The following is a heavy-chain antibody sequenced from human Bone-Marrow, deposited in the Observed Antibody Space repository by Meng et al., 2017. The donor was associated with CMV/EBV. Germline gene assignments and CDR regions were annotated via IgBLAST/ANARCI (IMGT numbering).Heavy chain of an antibody. Sequence: YTFTSYAMHWVRQAPGQRLEWMGWINAGNGNTKYSQKFQGRVTITRDTSASTAYMELSSLRSEDTAVYYCAREGYYDYVWGSYRDFDYWGQGTLVTVSS. CDR2: INAGNGNT. J-gene: IGHJ4*02. V-gene: IGHV1-3*01. CDR1: YTFTSYA. CDR3: AREGYYDYVWGSYRDFDY. D-gene: IGHD3-16*02.